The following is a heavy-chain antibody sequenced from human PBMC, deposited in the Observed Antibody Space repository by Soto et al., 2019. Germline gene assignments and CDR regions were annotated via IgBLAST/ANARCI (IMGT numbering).Heavy chain of an antibody. CDR2: INPSGGST. CDR3: ARDKRIAVAGTAYYGRDV. V-gene: IGHV1-46*01. CDR1: GYTFTSYY. Sequence: ASVKVSCKASGYTFTSYYMHWVRQAPGQGLEWMGIINPSGGSTSYAQKFQGRVTMTRDTSTSTVYMELSSLRSEDTAVYYCARDKRIAVAGTAYYGRDVGGQGTTVTVSS. D-gene: IGHD6-19*01. J-gene: IGHJ6*02.